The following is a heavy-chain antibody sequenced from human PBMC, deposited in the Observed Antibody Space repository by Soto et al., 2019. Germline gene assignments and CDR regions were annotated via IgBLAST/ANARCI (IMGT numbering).Heavy chain of an antibody. V-gene: IGHV3-30*03. J-gene: IGHJ4*02. D-gene: IGHD6-25*01. CDR3: ASPPYERPSY. Sequence: QVQLVESGGGVVQPGRSLRLSCAVSGFTFSNYGMNWVRQAPGKGLEWVAVISYEGSNKYYADSVKGRFTISRDKSKNTMYLQMNSLRVEDTAVYFCASPPYERPSYWGQGTLVTVSS. CDR2: ISYEGSNK. CDR1: GFTFSNYG.